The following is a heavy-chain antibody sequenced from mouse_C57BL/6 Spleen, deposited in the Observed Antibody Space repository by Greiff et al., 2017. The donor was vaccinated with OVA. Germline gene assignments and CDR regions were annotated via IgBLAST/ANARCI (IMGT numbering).Heavy chain of an antibody. V-gene: IGHV1-59*01. CDR3: ARRVWDDYAMDY. D-gene: IGHD4-1*01. CDR2: IDPSDSYT. J-gene: IGHJ4*01. CDR1: GYTFTSYW. Sequence: QVQLKQPGAELVRPGTSVKLSCKASGYTFTSYWMHWVKQRPGQGLEWIGVIDPSDSYTNYNQKFKGKATLTVDTSSSTAYMQLSSLTSEDSAVYYCARRVWDDYAMDYWGQGTSVTVSS.